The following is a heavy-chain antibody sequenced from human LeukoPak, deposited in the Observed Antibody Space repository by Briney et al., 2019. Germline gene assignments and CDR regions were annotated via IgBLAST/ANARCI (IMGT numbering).Heavy chain of an antibody. CDR1: GGSISSFY. Sequence: SETLSLTCTVSGGSISSFYWSWIRLPPGKGPEWIGYSGITNYNPSLKSRVTISVDTSKNQFSLKLSSVTAADTAVYYCARHLGFCSSSSCYSWFGPWGRGTLVTVSS. D-gene: IGHD2-2*01. J-gene: IGHJ5*02. CDR2: SGIT. V-gene: IGHV4-59*01. CDR3: ARHLGFCSSSSCYSWFGP.